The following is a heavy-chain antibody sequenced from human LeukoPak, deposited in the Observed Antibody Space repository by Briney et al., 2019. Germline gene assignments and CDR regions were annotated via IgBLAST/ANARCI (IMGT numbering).Heavy chain of an antibody. CDR1: GGSFSGYY. V-gene: IGHV4-34*01. Sequence: SETLSLTCAVYGGSFSGYYWSWIRQPPGKGLEWIGEINHSGSTNYNPSLKSRVTISVDTSKNQFSLKLSSVTAADTAVYYCARQYGYSYGLREVDPWGQGTLVTVSS. CDR2: INHSGST. J-gene: IGHJ5*02. D-gene: IGHD5-18*01. CDR3: ARQYGYSYGLREVDP.